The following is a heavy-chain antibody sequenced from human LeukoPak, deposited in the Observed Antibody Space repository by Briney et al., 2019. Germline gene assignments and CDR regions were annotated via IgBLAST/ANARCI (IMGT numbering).Heavy chain of an antibody. CDR2: ISSTSSYM. CDR1: GFSISRYS. D-gene: IGHD4-11*01. Sequence: GGSLRLSCAASGFSISRYSMNWVRQAPGKGLEWVSSISSTSSYMFYADSVKGRFTISRDNAKSSLYLQMDSLRAEDTAVYYCARDPGDTVKWGQGTLVTVSS. V-gene: IGHV3-21*06. CDR3: ARDPGDTVK. J-gene: IGHJ4*02.